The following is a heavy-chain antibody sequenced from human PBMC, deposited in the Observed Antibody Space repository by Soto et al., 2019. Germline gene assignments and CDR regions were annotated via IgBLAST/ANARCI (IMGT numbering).Heavy chain of an antibody. CDR3: ARRYSSGWYFDY. CDR2: IYYSGST. CDR1: GGSISSYY. D-gene: IGHD6-19*01. Sequence: SETLSLTCTVSGGSISSYYWSWIRQPPGKGLEWIGYIYYSGSTNYNPSLKSRVTISVDTSKNQFSLKLSSVTAADTAVYYCARRYSSGWYFDYWGQGTLVTVSS. J-gene: IGHJ4*02. V-gene: IGHV4-59*01.